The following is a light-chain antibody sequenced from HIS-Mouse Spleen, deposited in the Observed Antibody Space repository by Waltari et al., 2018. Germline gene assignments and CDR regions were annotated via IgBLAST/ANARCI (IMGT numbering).Light chain of an antibody. V-gene: IGLV6-57*02. CDR1: SGSIASNY. CDR2: EEN. CDR3: QSYDSSNHGV. Sequence: NFMLTQPHSVSESPGKTVTISCTGSSGSIASNYVQWYQQRPGSAPTTVIYEENQRPSGVPDRFSGSIDSSSNSASLTISGLKTEDEADYYCQSYDSSNHGVFGGGTKLTVL. J-gene: IGLJ3*02.